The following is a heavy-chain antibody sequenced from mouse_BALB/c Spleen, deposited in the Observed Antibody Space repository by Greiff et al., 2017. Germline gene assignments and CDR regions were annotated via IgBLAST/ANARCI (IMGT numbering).Heavy chain of an antibody. CDR1: GFTFSSYT. J-gene: IGHJ1*01. D-gene: IGHD1-1*01. CDR2: ISSGGSYT. V-gene: IGHV5-6-4*01. CDR3: KRVYGSRSYWYFDV. Sequence: EVMLVESGGGLVKPGGSLKLSCAASGFTFSSYTMSWVRQTPEKRLEWVATISSGGSYTYYPDSVKGRFTISRDNAKNTLYLQMSSLKSEDTAMYYCKRVYGSRSYWYFDVWGAGTTVTVSS.